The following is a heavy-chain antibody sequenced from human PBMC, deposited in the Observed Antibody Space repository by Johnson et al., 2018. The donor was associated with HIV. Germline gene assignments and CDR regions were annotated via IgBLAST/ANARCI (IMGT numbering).Heavy chain of an antibody. CDR1: GFTFSSYG. Sequence: VQLVESGGGVVQPGRSLRLSCAASGFTFSSYGMSWVRQAPGKGLEWVANINQDGSEKYYVDSVKGRFTVSRDNAKNSLYLQMSSLRAVDTAIYYCARKGDAFDIWGQGTMVTVSS. CDR3: ARKGDAFDI. J-gene: IGHJ3*02. CDR2: INQDGSEK. V-gene: IGHV3-7*05.